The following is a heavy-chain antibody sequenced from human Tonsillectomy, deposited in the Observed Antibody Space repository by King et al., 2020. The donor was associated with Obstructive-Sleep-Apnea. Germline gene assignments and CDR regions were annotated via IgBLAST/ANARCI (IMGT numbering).Heavy chain of an antibody. Sequence: VQLVESGGGLVKPGGSLRLSCEVSGVTFTTYTINWVRQAPGKGLEWIYSITSSNGYTYYADSVTGRFTISRDNAKNSVHLQMNSLRVEDTAVYHCVIDRGRYDRGRHYNYYGMDVWGRGTTVIVSS. CDR2: ITSSNGYT. CDR1: GVTFTTYT. V-gene: IGHV3-21*01. J-gene: IGHJ6*02. D-gene: IGHD1-26*01. CDR3: VIDRGRYDRGRHYNYYGMDV.